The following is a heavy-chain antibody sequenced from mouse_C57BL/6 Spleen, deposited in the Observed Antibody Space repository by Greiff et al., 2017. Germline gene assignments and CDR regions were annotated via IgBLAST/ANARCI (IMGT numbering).Heavy chain of an antibody. J-gene: IGHJ3*01. D-gene: IGHD2-2*01. Sequence: EVMLVESGGGLVQPGGSLSLSCAASGFTFTDYYMSWVRQPPGKALEWLGFIRNKANGYTTEYSASVKGRFTISRDNSQGILYLQMNARRAEDSATYYCARTGTMVTTKVFAYWGQGTLVTVSA. CDR3: ARTGTMVTTKVFAY. V-gene: IGHV7-3*01. CDR1: GFTFTDYY. CDR2: IRNKANGYTT.